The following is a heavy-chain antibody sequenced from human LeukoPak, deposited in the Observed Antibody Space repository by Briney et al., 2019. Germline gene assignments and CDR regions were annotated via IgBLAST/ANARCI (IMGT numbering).Heavy chain of an antibody. V-gene: IGHV4-30-4*08. CDR1: GGSISSGDYY. Sequence: PSETLSLTCTVSGGSISSGDYYWSWIRQPPGKGLEWIGYIYYSGSTYYNPSLKSRVTISVDTSKNQFSLKLSSVTAADTAVYYCARDGGSHGLDYWGQGTLVTVSS. CDR2: IYYSGST. D-gene: IGHD1-26*01. CDR3: ARDGGSHGLDY. J-gene: IGHJ4*02.